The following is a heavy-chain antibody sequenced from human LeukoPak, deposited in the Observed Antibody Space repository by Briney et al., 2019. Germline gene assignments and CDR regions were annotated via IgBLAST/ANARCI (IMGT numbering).Heavy chain of an antibody. J-gene: IGHJ3*02. CDR2: ISYDGSNK. Sequence: GGSLRLSCAASGFTFSSYGMHWVRQAPGKGLEWVAVISYDGSNKYYADSVKGRFTISRDNSKSTLYLQMNSLRAEDTAVYYCAKPLPRYFDWYTGAFNIWGQGTMVTVSS. V-gene: IGHV3-30*18. CDR3: AKPLPRYFDWYTGAFNI. CDR1: GFTFSSYG. D-gene: IGHD3-9*01.